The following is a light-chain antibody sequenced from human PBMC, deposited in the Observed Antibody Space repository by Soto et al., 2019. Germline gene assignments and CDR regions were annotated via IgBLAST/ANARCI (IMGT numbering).Light chain of an antibody. CDR3: QQYSNFSRT. J-gene: IGKJ1*01. V-gene: IGKV1-5*01. CDR1: QTISTW. Sequence: DIQMTQSPSTLSASVGDRVTITCRASQTISTWLAWYQQKPGKAPELLIYDASTLESGVPSRFSGSGSGTEFSLTISSLQPDDFATFYCQQYSNFSRTFGQGTKVEIK. CDR2: DAS.